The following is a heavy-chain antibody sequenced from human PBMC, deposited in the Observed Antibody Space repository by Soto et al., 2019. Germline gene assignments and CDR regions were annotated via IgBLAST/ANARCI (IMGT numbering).Heavy chain of an antibody. CDR2: IDTSSGTK. Sequence: GGSLRLSCAASGFTFSRYSMNWVRQAPGKGLEWLSYIDTSSGTKYYADSVKGRFIISRDNAKNSLFLQMNSLRDEDTAVYYCARGGVTTIFGDSWGQGTLVTVSS. V-gene: IGHV3-48*02. D-gene: IGHD5-12*01. J-gene: IGHJ4*02. CDR3: ARGGVTTIFGDS. CDR1: GFTFSRYS.